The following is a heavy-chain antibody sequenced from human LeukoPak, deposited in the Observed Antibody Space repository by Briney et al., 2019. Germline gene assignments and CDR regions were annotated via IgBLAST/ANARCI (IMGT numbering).Heavy chain of an antibody. J-gene: IGHJ4*02. V-gene: IGHV3-11*01. Sequence: PGGSLRLSCAASGFTFSDYYMSWIRQAPGKGLEWVSYISPSATTIYYADSAKGRFTISRDNAKNSLYLQMNSLRAEDTALYYCAKWGDYDVLTGYYVPDYWGQGTLVTVSS. D-gene: IGHD3-9*01. CDR3: AKWGDYDVLTGYYVPDY. CDR2: ISPSATTI. CDR1: GFTFSDYY.